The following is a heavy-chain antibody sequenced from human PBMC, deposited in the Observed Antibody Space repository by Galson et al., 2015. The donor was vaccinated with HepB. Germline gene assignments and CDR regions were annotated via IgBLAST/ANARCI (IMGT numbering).Heavy chain of an antibody. CDR2: INAGNGNT. Sequence: SVKVSCKASGYTFTSYAMHWVRQAPGQRLGWMGWINAGNGNTKYSQKFQGRVTITRDTSASTAYMELSSLRSEDTAVYYCAREFRSGWYEDAFDIWGQGTMVTVSS. V-gene: IGHV1-3*01. D-gene: IGHD6-19*01. CDR3: AREFRSGWYEDAFDI. CDR1: GYTFTSYA. J-gene: IGHJ3*02.